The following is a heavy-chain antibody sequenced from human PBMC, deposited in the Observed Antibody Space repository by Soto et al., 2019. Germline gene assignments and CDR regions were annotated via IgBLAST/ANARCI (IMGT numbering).Heavy chain of an antibody. J-gene: IGHJ5*02. D-gene: IGHD6-19*01. CDR1: GGSISSYY. CDR3: ARDSPRRLYSSGWYVCFAP. Sequence: QVQLQESGPGLVKPSETLSLTCTVSGGSISSYYWSWIRQPPGKGLAWIGYIYYSGSTNYNPSLKSRVTISVDTAKNQFSLKLSAVTAADTAVYYCARDSPRRLYSSGWYVCFAPWGQGTMVTVSS. CDR2: IYYSGST. V-gene: IGHV4-59*01.